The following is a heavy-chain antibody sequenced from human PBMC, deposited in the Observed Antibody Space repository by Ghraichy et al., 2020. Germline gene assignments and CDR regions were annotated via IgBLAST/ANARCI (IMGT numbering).Heavy chain of an antibody. J-gene: IGHJ4*02. CDR3: ARDRADRYFDS. D-gene: IGHD6-25*01. CDR1: GLTFTNHG. Sequence: GESLNISCAASGLTFTNHGFHWVRQAPGKGLEWVAFISYDGRHTYYADSVKGRFTISRDDSQDTLYLQMNSLRVEDTAMFHCARDRADRYFDSWGQGTLVTVSS. CDR2: ISYDGRHT. V-gene: IGHV3-33*05.